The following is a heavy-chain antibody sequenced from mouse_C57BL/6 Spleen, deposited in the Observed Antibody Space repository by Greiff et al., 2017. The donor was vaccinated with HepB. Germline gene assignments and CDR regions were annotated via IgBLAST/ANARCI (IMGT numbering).Heavy chain of an antibody. J-gene: IGHJ2*01. CDR1: GYTFTDYN. D-gene: IGHD1-1*01. CDR2: INPNNGGT. V-gene: IGHV1-18*01. Sequence: EVQLQQSGPELVKPGASVKIPCKASGYTFTDYNMDWVKQSHGKSLEWIGDINPNNGGTIYNQKFKGKATLTVDKSSSTAYMELRSLTSEDTAVYYCARLDTVYYYGSSFDYWGQGTTLTVSS. CDR3: ARLDTVYYYGSSFDY.